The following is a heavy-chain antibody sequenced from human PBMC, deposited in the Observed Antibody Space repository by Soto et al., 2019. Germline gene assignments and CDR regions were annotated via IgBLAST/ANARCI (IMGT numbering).Heavy chain of an antibody. CDR3: ARIHSSSSSDMDV. Sequence: SQTLSLTCAISGDSVSSNSAAWNWIRQSPSRGLEWLGRTYYRSKWYYGYAVSVKSRIAIKPDTSKNQFSLQLNSVTPEDTAVYYCARIHSSSSSDMDVWGQGTTVTVSS. J-gene: IGHJ6*02. CDR2: TYYRSKWYY. D-gene: IGHD6-6*01. CDR1: GDSVSSNSAA. V-gene: IGHV6-1*01.